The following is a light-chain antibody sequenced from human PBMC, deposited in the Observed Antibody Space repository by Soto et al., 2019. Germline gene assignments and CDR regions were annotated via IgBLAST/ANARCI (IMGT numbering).Light chain of an antibody. Sequence: EIVLTQSPATLSLSPGERATLSCRASQSVSTYLAWYQQKPGQAPRLLIYDASNRATGIPARFSGSGSGTDFTLTISSLGPEDFAVYYCQQRSNWPLTFGQGTRL. CDR1: QSVSTY. CDR3: QQRSNWPLT. V-gene: IGKV3-11*01. CDR2: DAS. J-gene: IGKJ5*01.